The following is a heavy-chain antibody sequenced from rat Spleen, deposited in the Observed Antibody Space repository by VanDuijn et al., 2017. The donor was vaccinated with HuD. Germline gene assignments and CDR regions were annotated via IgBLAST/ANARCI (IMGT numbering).Heavy chain of an antibody. CDR1: GFTFSDYY. D-gene: IGHD4-3*01. CDR3: VRQDTSGYSNWFTY. Sequence: EVQLVESGGGLVQPGRSVKLSCAASGFTFSDYYMAWVRQAPKKGLEWVASIHYEGSKSYYGDSVKGRFTISRDNAKSTLYLQMDSLGSEDTATYYCVRQDTSGYSNWFTYWGQGTLVTVSS. J-gene: IGHJ3*01. CDR2: IHYEGSKS. V-gene: IGHV5-22*01.